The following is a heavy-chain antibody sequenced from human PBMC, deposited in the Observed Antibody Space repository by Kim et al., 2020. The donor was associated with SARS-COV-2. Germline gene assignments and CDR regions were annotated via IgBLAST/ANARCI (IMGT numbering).Heavy chain of an antibody. CDR3: ARWWDPGCSGGSCSYYYYGMDV. V-gene: IGHV4-59*13. D-gene: IGHD2-15*01. CDR2: IYYSGST. J-gene: IGHJ6*02. CDR1: GGSISSYY. Sequence: SETLSLTCTVSGGSISSYYWSWIRQPPGKGLEWIGYIYYSGSTNYNPSLKSRVTISVDTSKNQFSLKLSSVTAADTAVYYCARWWDPGCSGGSCSYYYYGMDVWGQGATVTVSS.